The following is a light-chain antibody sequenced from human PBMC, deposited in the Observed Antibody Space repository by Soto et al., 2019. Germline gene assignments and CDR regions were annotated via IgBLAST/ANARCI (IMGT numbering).Light chain of an antibody. CDR1: HGIRSK. J-gene: IGKJ3*01. V-gene: IGKV3-15*01. CDR3: EQYNNWRPIT. CDR2: GAS. Sequence: EVVMTQSPATLSVAPGESATLSGRASHGIRSKLAWYQHKPGPAPRPPLYGASTRGTAIPARFSGSGSGTEFTLTISRLQYEAFAVCYWEQYNNWRPITF.